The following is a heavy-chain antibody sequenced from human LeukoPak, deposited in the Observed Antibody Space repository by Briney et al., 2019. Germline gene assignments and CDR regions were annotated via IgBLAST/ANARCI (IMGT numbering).Heavy chain of an antibody. J-gene: IGHJ4*02. CDR2: ITMSSTTI. V-gene: IGHV3-48*01. D-gene: IGHD6-13*01. CDR1: GFTFSTYT. CDR3: ARGESNSW. Sequence: PGGSLRLSCAASGFTFSTYTMSWVRPAPGKGLECVSYITMSSTTIYCADSVKGRFTISRDNAKNSLYLQLNSLRAEDTAVCCCARGESNSWWGQGTLVTVSS.